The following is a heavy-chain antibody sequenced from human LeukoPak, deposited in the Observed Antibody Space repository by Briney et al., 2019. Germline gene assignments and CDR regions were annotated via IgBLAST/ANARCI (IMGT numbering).Heavy chain of an antibody. Sequence: ASVKVSCKASGYTFTSYAMHWVRQAPGQRLEWMGWINAGNGNTKYSQEFQGRVTITRDTSASTAYVELSSLRSEDMAVYYCARSRTHFWSGYLTDYWGQGTLVTVSS. V-gene: IGHV1-3*03. CDR1: GYTFTSYA. CDR3: ARSRTHFWSGYLTDY. D-gene: IGHD3-3*02. CDR2: INAGNGNT. J-gene: IGHJ4*02.